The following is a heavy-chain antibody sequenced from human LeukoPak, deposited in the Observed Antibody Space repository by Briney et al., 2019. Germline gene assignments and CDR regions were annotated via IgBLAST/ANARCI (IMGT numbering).Heavy chain of an antibody. V-gene: IGHV3-23*01. Sequence: QSGGSLRLSCAASGFTFSSYAMSWVRQAPGKGLEWVSAISSSGDSTYYADSVKGRFTISRDNSKNTLYLQMNGLRAEDTAIYYCANLFVAAGIRYFYMDVWGKGTTVTVSS. D-gene: IGHD6-13*01. CDR2: ISSSGDST. J-gene: IGHJ6*03. CDR3: ANLFVAAGIRYFYMDV. CDR1: GFTFSSYA.